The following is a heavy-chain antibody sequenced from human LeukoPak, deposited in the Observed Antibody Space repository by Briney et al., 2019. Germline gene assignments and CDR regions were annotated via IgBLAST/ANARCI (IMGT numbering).Heavy chain of an antibody. J-gene: IGHJ3*02. V-gene: IGHV1-18*01. CDR3: ARWAVTTVVTGAFDI. CDR2: ISAYNGNT. CDR1: GYTFTSYS. D-gene: IGHD4-23*01. Sequence: ASVKGSCKASGYTFTSYSISWVRQAPGHRLEWMGWISAYNGNTHYAQKLQGRVTMTTHTSTSTAYMELRSLRSDDTAVYYCARWAVTTVVTGAFDIWGQGTMVTVSS.